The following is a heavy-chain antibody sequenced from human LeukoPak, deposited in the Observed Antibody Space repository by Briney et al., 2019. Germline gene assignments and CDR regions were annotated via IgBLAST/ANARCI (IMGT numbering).Heavy chain of an antibody. D-gene: IGHD4-11*01. CDR3: ARDAQRGFDYSNSFKY. V-gene: IGHV3-33*01. J-gene: IGHJ4*01. Sequence: PGGSLRLSCEASGYIFSHYGMHWVCQAPGKGLEWVAVIWSDGSNRFYAGSVKGRFTISRDNSQNTVFLQMDSLRAEDTAMYYCARDAQRGFDYSNSFKYWGHGTLVTVSS. CDR1: GYIFSHYG. CDR2: IWSDGSNR.